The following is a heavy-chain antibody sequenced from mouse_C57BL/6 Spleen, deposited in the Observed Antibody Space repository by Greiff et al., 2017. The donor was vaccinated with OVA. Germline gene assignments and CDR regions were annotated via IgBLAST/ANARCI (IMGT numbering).Heavy chain of an antibody. CDR1: GYAFSSSW. CDR3: AREEGTTVGSYYFDY. V-gene: IGHV1-82*01. CDR2: IYPGDGDT. Sequence: QVQLKESGPELVKPGASVKISCKASGYAFSSSWMNWVKQRPGKGLEWIGRIYPGDGDTNYNGKFKGKATLTADKSSSTAYMQLSSLTSEDSAVYFCAREEGTTVGSYYFDYWGQGTTLTVSS. D-gene: IGHD1-1*01. J-gene: IGHJ2*01.